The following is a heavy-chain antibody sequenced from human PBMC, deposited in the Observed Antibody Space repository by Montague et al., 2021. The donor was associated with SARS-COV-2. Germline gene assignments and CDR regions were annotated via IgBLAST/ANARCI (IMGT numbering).Heavy chain of an antibody. CDR3: VKDSVHY. V-gene: IGHV3-23*05. J-gene: IGHJ4*02. CDR1: GFTFSVYT. D-gene: IGHD3-10*01. Sequence: SLRLSCAVSGFTFSVYTMSWIRQAPGKGLEWVAGIDPSGGRTYYSESVKGRFTIFRDNSKNTLYLQMNSLRSKDAAIYYCVKDSVHYWGQGTLVTVSS. CDR2: IDPSGGRT.